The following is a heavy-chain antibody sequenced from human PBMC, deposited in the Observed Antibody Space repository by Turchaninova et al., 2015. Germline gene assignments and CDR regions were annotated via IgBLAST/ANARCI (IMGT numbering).Heavy chain of an antibody. V-gene: IGHV3-48*04. Sequence: EVQLVESGGGLGQPGGSMRLACAASGCTFSSYNMNWGRQAPGKGLEWGSYISSSSRTIYYADSVKGRFTISRDNAKNSLYLQMNSLRAEDTAVYYCARRLTPGAFDIWGQGTMVTVSS. J-gene: IGHJ3*02. CDR3: ARRLTPGAFDI. D-gene: IGHD4/OR15-4a*01. CDR2: ISSSSRTI. CDR1: GCTFSSYN.